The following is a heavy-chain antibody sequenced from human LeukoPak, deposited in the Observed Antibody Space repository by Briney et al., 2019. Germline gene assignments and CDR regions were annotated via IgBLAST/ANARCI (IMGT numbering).Heavy chain of an antibody. Sequence: SETLSLTCAVYGGSFSGYYWSWIRQPPGKGLEWIGEVNHSGSTNYNPSLKSRVTISVDTSKNQFSLKLSSVTAADTAVYYCARETTVTTGAFDIWGQGTMVTVSS. V-gene: IGHV4-34*01. J-gene: IGHJ3*02. D-gene: IGHD4-17*01. CDR3: ARETTVTTGAFDI. CDR2: VNHSGST. CDR1: GGSFSGYY.